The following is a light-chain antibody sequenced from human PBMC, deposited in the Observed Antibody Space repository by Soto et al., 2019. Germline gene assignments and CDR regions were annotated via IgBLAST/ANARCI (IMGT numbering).Light chain of an antibody. V-gene: IGLV2-23*02. Sequence: QSALTQPASGSGSPGQSITFSCPGTSSDVGSYNLVSWYQQHPGKAPKLMIYEVSKRPSGVSNRFSGSKSGNTASLTISGLQAEDEADYYCCSYAGSSTYVFGTGTKVTVL. CDR1: SSDVGSYNL. CDR3: CSYAGSSTYV. J-gene: IGLJ1*01. CDR2: EVS.